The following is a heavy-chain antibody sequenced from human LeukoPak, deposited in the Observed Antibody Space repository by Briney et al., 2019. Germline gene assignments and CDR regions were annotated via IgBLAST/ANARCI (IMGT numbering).Heavy chain of an antibody. D-gene: IGHD6-13*01. V-gene: IGHV1-18*04. CDR3: ARSGIAAALEEFYFDY. Sequence: GASVKVSCKASGYTFTSYGISWVRQAPGQGLEWMGWISAYNGNTNYAQKLQGRVTMTTDTSTSTAYMELRSLRPDDTAVYYCARSGIAAALEEFYFDYWGQGTLVTVSS. CDR1: GYTFTSYG. J-gene: IGHJ4*02. CDR2: ISAYNGNT.